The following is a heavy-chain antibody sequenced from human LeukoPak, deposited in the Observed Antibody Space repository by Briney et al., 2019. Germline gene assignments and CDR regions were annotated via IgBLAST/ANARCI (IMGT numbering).Heavy chain of an antibody. J-gene: IGHJ4*02. V-gene: IGHV4-59*02. Sequence: SSETLSLTCTVSGDSVSSYYWSWIRQPPGKGLEWIAYIYYAGNINYNPSLKSRVTISVDTSKNQFSLNLTSVTAADTAVYYCARAGSSWSFDYWGQGTLVTVSS. CDR3: ARAGSSWSFDY. D-gene: IGHD6-13*01. CDR1: GDSVSSYY. CDR2: IYYAGNI.